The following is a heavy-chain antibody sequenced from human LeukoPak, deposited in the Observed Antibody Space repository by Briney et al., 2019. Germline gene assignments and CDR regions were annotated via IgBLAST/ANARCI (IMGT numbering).Heavy chain of an antibody. CDR3: AKLDDGSLDY. CDR1: GSRFTTYW. D-gene: IGHD5-24*01. Sequence: PGASLQISCKASGSRFTTYWIGWVRPMPGKGLEYMGIIYPADSDTRYNPSFQGQVTISADKSTSTAYLQWSSLKASDTAMYYCAKLDDGSLDYWGQGTLVTVSS. J-gene: IGHJ4*02. V-gene: IGHV5-51*01. CDR2: IYPADSDT.